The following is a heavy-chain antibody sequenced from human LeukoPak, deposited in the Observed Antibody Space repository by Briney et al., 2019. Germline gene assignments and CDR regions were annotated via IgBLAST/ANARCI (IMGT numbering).Heavy chain of an antibody. V-gene: IGHV4-59*08. CDR3: ARREGIIASADFFDY. J-gene: IGHJ4*02. Sequence: SETLSLTCTVSGGSMSSYYWSWIRQPPGKGLEYIGYIYYTGSTYHNPSLKSRVTISVDTSKNLFSLKLSSVTAADTAVYYCARREGIIASADFFDYWGQGTLVTVSS. CDR1: GGSMSSYY. D-gene: IGHD6-13*01. CDR2: IYYTGST.